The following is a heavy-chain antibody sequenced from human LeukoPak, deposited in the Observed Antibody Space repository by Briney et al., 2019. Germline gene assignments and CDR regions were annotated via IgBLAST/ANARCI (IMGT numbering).Heavy chain of an antibody. CDR2: IYSGNST. V-gene: IGHV3-53*01. D-gene: IGHD6-13*01. Sequence: PGGSLRLSCAASGFTVSSNYMSWVRQAPGKGLEWVSVIYSGNSTYYADSVKGRFTISRDNSKNTLYLQMNSLRAEDTAVYYCARDAVYSSSWQYYWGQGTLVTVSS. CDR3: ARDAVYSSSWQYY. J-gene: IGHJ4*02. CDR1: GFTVSSNY.